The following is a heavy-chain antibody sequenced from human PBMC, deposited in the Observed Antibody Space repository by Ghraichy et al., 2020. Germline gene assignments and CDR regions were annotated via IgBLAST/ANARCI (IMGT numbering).Heavy chain of an antibody. V-gene: IGHV3-15*01. Sequence: GGSLRLSCVDSGFTFNTAWMNWVRQAPGKGLEWVGRIRSKTDGGTTESAAPVKGRFIISRDDSKNTLYLQMNSLKTEDTAVYYCTTGGFDSSDFDRWGRGTLVTVSS. D-gene: IGHD3-22*01. CDR3: TTGGFDSSDFDR. J-gene: IGHJ2*01. CDR2: IRSKTDGGTT. CDR1: GFTFNTAW.